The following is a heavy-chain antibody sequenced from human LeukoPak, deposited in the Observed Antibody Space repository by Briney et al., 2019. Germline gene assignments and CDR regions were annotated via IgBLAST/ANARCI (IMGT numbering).Heavy chain of an antibody. J-gene: IGHJ4*02. CDR3: ARGSSGSYVY. CDR1: GSTFSSYG. Sequence: GGSLRLSCTTSGSTFSSYGMHWVRQAPGKGLEWVAVIWNDGSNQYYADSVKGRFTISRDNSKNTLYLQINSLRVEDTAVYYCARGSSGSYVYWGQGTLVTVSS. CDR2: IWNDGSNQ. D-gene: IGHD1-26*01. V-gene: IGHV3-33*01.